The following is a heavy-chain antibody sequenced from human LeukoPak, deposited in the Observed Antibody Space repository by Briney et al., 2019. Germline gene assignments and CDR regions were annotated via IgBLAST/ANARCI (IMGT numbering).Heavy chain of an antibody. CDR3: AKDYYGSGSHTED. J-gene: IGHJ4*02. CDR1: GFTFDDYT. V-gene: IGHV3-9*01. CDR2: ISCNSVNI. Sequence: GGSLRLSCAASGFTFDDYTMHWVRQAPGKGLEWVSGISCNSVNIGYADSVKGRFTISRDNAKNSLHLQMNSLRAEDTAFYYCAKDYYGSGSHTEDWGQGTLVTVSS. D-gene: IGHD3-10*01.